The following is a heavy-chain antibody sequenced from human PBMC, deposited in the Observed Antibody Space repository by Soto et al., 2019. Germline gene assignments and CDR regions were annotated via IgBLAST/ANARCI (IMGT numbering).Heavy chain of an antibody. J-gene: IGHJ4*02. CDR3: ARDSFSVAGSFFDY. V-gene: IGHV1-3*01. CDR2: VNPGGGMT. CDR1: GYTLTLYS. Sequence: QVLLVQSGTEVRKPGASVKISCKASGYTLTLYSIHWLRQAPGQRLQWMGWVNPGGGMTRYSQTSNYSVTITWDTSANTAFLEVRSLRPGETAVYYCARDSFSVAGSFFDYWGQGTLLAVSS. D-gene: IGHD6-19*01.